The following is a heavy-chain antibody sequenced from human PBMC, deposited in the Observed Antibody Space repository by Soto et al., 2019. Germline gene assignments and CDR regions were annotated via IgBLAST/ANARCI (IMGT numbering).Heavy chain of an antibody. CDR1: GLTVTNNY. D-gene: IGHD1-1*01. CDR2: VHRGGDT. CDR3: ASCHWNGPNDY. V-gene: IGHV3-66*01. Sequence: EVQLQESGGGLVQPGGSLRLSCEASGLTVTNNYIRWVRHAPGKGLEWVSVVHRGGDTYYADSVKGRFTTSRDNSKSTVYVQMNSLRDEDTAVYYCASCHWNGPNDYWGQGTLVIVSS. J-gene: IGHJ4*02.